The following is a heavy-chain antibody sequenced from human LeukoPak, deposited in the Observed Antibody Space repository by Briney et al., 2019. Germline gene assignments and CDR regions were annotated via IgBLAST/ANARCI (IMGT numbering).Heavy chain of an antibody. V-gene: IGHV5-51*01. Sequence: GESLKISCKGSGYSFTSYWIGWVRQMPGKGLEWMGIIYPGDSDTRYSPSSQGQVTISADKSISTAYLQWSSLKASDTAMYYCARQRCSSTSCYPGWFDPWGQGTLVTVSS. D-gene: IGHD2-2*01. J-gene: IGHJ5*02. CDR3: ARQRCSSTSCYPGWFDP. CDR2: IYPGDSDT. CDR1: GYSFTSYW.